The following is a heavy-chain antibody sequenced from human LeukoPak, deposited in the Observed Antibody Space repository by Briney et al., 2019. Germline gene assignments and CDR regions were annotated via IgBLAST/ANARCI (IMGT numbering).Heavy chain of an antibody. CDR1: GYSISSGYY. J-gene: IGHJ4*02. Sequence: PSETLSLTCTVSGYSISSGYYWGWIRQPPGKGLEWIGSIYHSGSTYYNPSLKSRVTISVDTSKNQFSLKLSSVTAADTAVYYCARDSGYSSSWTDDYWGQGTLVTVSS. D-gene: IGHD6-13*01. CDR3: ARDSGYSSSWTDDY. CDR2: IYHSGST. V-gene: IGHV4-38-2*02.